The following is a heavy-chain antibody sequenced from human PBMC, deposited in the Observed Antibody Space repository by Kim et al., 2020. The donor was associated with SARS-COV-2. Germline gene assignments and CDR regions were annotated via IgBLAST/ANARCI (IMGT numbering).Heavy chain of an antibody. V-gene: IGHV4-39*07. CDR1: GGSTMRFSYC. D-gene: IGHD1-26*01. Sequence: SETLSLTCIISGGSTMRFSYCWGWIRQPPGQGLEWIGNVCDGGKTYYNPSLKRRVTISEDTSEKHFSLSLNSVTAADSAVYYCAGDLASRGGSYYVGVPYPLNVYWFFDLWGRGTLVTVSS. J-gene: IGHJ2*01. CDR3: AGDLASRGGSYYVGVPYPLNVYWFFDL. CDR2: VCDGGKT.